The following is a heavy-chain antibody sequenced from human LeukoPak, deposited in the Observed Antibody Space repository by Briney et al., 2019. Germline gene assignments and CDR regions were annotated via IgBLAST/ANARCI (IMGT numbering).Heavy chain of an antibody. CDR1: GGTFSSYA. CDR2: IIPILGIA. D-gene: IGHD6-19*01. V-gene: IGHV1-69*04. CDR3: AREGDLAVTRGAFDI. J-gene: IGHJ3*02. Sequence: ASVKVSCKASGGTFSSYAISWVRQAPGQGLEWMGRIIPILGIANYAQKFQGRVTITADKSTSTAYMELSSLRSEDTAVYYCAREGDLAVTRGAFDIWGQGTMVTVSS.